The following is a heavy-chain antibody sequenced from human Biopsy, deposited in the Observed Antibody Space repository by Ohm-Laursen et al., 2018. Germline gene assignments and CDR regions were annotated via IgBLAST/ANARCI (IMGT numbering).Heavy chain of an antibody. V-gene: IGHV4-31*03. CDR1: GGSISICASY. Sequence: TLSLTCTVSGGSISICASYWSWIRQHPGKGLEWIGYIYYNGNTIYNPSLKSRVSMSVDTSKNQFSLKLCSVTVADTAVYFCARDRGQNYFDYWGQGVPVTVSS. CDR3: ARDRGQNYFDY. J-gene: IGHJ4*02. CDR2: IYYNGNT.